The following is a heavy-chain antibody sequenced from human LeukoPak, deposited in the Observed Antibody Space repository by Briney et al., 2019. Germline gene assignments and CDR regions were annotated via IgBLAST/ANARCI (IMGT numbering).Heavy chain of an antibody. V-gene: IGHV3-33*01. D-gene: IGHD3-10*01. CDR3: ARATGSGSYS. CDR1: GFSFSNFA. Sequence: PGGSLRLSCAASGFSFSNFAMHWVRQAPGKGLQWVAVVWHDGSDKYCADSLKGRFTISRDNSKNTLYLQMNSLGVEDTAVYYCARATGSGSYSWGQGTLVTVSS. CDR2: VWHDGSDK. J-gene: IGHJ5*02.